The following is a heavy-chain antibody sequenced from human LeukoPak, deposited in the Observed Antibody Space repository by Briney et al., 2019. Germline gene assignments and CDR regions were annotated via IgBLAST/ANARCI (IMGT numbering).Heavy chain of an antibody. J-gene: IGHJ4*02. D-gene: IGHD1-26*01. V-gene: IGHV1-18*04. CDR1: GYTFTSYY. Sequence: ASAKVSCKASGYTFTSYYMHWVRQAPGQGHEWMGWFSTYNGNTDYAQKFRGRVTMTADTSTSTAYMELRSLRSDDTAMYYCARVVGLNEWEPHYWGQGTLVTVSS. CDR2: FSTYNGNT. CDR3: ARVVGLNEWEPHY.